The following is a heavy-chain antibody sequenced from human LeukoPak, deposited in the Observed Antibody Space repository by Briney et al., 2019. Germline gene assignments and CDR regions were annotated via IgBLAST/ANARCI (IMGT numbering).Heavy chain of an antibody. CDR3: ARVANDRYYYYYYMDV. Sequence: SETLSLTCTVSGGSISSHYWSWIRQPPGKGLDWIGYIYYSGSTNYNPALKSRVTISMDTSKNQFSLKLSSVTAADTAVYYCARVANDRYYYYYYMDVWGKGTTVTVSS. CDR1: GGSISSHY. D-gene: IGHD3-22*01. J-gene: IGHJ6*03. V-gene: IGHV4-59*11. CDR2: IYYSGST.